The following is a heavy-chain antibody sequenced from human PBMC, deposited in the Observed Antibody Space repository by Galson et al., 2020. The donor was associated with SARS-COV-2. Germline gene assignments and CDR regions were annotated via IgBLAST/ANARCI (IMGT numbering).Heavy chain of an antibody. CDR2: IDDAGTRT. CDR1: GLTFNIFW. J-gene: IGHJ4*02. D-gene: IGHD3-10*01. V-gene: IGHV3-7*05. Sequence: GESLKISCRAYGLTFNIFWMSWVRQSPGKGLEWVANIDDAGTRTYYVDSVRGRFTISRDNAKNSLYLEMNNLRVDDSVVYYCGTAGDYWGQGTLVTVSS. CDR3: GTAGDY.